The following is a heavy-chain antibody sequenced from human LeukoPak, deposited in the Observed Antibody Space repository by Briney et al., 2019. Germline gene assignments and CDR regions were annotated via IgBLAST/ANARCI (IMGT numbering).Heavy chain of an antibody. Sequence: PSETLSLTCTVSGGSISSSSYYWGWIRQPPGKGLEWIGSIYYSGSTYYNPSLKSRVTISVDTSKNQFSLKLSSVTAADTAVYYCARVSYYYDSSGYRLYYYGMDVWGQGTTVTVSS. V-gene: IGHV4-39*07. J-gene: IGHJ6*02. D-gene: IGHD3-22*01. CDR1: GGSISSSSYY. CDR3: ARVSYYYDSSGYRLYYYGMDV. CDR2: IYYSGST.